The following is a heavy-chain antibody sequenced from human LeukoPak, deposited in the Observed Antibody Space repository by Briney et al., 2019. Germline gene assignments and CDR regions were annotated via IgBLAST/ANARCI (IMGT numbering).Heavy chain of an antibody. Sequence: PSETLSLTCTVSGGSISSYYWSWIRQPPGKGLEWIGYIYYSGSTNYNPSLKSRVTISVDTSKNQFSLKLSSVTAADTAVYYCARDRWSSSRPYYYYGMDVWGQGTTVTVSS. D-gene: IGHD6-13*01. CDR1: GGSISSYY. CDR2: IYYSGST. V-gene: IGHV4-59*01. CDR3: ARDRWSSSRPYYYYGMDV. J-gene: IGHJ6*02.